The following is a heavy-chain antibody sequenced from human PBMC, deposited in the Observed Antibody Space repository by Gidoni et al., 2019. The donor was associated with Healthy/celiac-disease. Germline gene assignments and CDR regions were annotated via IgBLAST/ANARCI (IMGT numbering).Heavy chain of an antibody. J-gene: IGHJ4*02. V-gene: IGHV4-61*01. Sequence: QVQLQESGPGLVKPSETLSLTCTVSGGSVSSGSYYWSWIRQPPGKGLEWIGYIYYSGSTNYNPSLKSRVTISVDTSKNQFSLKLSSVTAADTAVYYCARAGTEWIFGIWGQGTLVTVSS. CDR3: ARAGTEWIFGI. CDR1: GGSVSSGSYY. CDR2: IYYSGST. D-gene: IGHD3-3*01.